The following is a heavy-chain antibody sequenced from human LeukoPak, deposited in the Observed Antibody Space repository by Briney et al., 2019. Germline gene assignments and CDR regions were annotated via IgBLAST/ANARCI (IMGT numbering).Heavy chain of an antibody. V-gene: IGHV4-39*01. D-gene: IGHD6-13*01. J-gene: IGHJ4*02. CDR2: IYYSGST. CDR1: GGSFSSYY. CDR3: AKLYGGSSSWYFDS. Sequence: PSETLSLTCAVYGGSFSSYYWGWIRQPPGKGLEWIGSIYYSGSTYYNPSLRSRVTIFVDTSKNQFSLKLSSVTAADTAVYYCAKLYGGSSSWYFDSWGQGTLVTVSS.